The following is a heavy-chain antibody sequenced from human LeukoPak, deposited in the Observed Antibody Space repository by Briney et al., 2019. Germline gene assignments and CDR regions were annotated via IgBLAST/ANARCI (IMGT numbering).Heavy chain of an antibody. D-gene: IGHD2/OR15-2a*01. Sequence: GGSLRLSCAGSGFTFSSYAMSWVRQAPGKGLEWVAVISYDGSNKYYADSVKGRFTISRDNSKNTLYLQMNSLRAEDTAVYYCARDRSLLFDYWGQGTLVTVSS. J-gene: IGHJ4*02. CDR2: ISYDGSNK. V-gene: IGHV3-30-3*01. CDR3: ARDRSLLFDY. CDR1: GFTFSSYA.